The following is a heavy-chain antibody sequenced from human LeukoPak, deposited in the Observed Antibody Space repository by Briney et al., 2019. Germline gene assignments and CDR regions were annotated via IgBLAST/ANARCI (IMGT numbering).Heavy chain of an antibody. CDR2: IYPGDSDT. CDR1: GYSFTSYW. V-gene: IGHV5-51*01. D-gene: IGHD2-2*01. Sequence: GESLKISCKGSGYSFTSYWIGWVRQMPGKGLEWMGIIYPGDSDTRYSPSFQGQVTISADKSISTAYLQWSSLKASDTAMYYCARQKGYCSSTSCSYSDYWGQGTLVTVSS. J-gene: IGHJ4*02. CDR3: ARQKGYCSSTSCSYSDY.